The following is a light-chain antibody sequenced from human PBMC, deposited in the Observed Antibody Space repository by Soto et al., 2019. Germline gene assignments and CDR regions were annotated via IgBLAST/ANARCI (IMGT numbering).Light chain of an antibody. Sequence: EIVLTQSPGTLSLSPGERATLSCRASQSVSSSYLAWYQQKPGQAPRLLIYGASSRATGIPDRFSGSGSGTDFTLTISRLEPEDFAVYYCLHPPYTFGQGTKLEIK. J-gene: IGKJ2*01. CDR2: GAS. V-gene: IGKV3-20*01. CDR1: QSVSSSY. CDR3: LHPPYT.